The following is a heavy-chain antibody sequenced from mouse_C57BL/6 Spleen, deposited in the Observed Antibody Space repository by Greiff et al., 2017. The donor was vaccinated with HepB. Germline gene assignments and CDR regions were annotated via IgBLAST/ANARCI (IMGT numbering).Heavy chain of an antibody. CDR3: ARDRDGSVDY. V-gene: IGHV3-6*01. D-gene: IGHD1-1*01. CDR2: ISYDGSN. J-gene: IGHJ2*01. Sequence: EVKLMESGPGLVKPSQSLSLTCSVSGYSITSGYYWNWIRQFPGNKLEWMGYISYDGSNNYNPSLKNRISITRDTSKNQFFLKLNSVTTEDTATYYCARDRDGSVDYWGQGTTLTVSS. CDR1: GYSITSGYY.